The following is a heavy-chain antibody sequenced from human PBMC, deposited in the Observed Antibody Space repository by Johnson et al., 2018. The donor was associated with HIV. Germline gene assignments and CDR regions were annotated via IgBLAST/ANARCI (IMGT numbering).Heavy chain of an antibody. Sequence: QMLLVESGGGVVQPGRSLRLSCAASGFTFSDYYMSWIRQAPGKGLEWVSYISSSGSTIYYADSVKGRFTISGDNAKNSLYLQMNSLRAEDTAVYYCAIPDSSAWDSSGYYHGEAFDIWGQGTMVTVSS. J-gene: IGHJ3*02. CDR1: GFTFSDYY. CDR2: ISSSGSTI. CDR3: AIPDSSAWDSSGYYHGEAFDI. D-gene: IGHD3-22*01. V-gene: IGHV3-11*04.